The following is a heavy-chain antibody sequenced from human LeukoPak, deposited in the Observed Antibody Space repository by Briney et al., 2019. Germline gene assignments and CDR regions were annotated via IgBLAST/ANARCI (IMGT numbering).Heavy chain of an antibody. D-gene: IGHD3-10*01. V-gene: IGHV3-7*01. J-gene: IGHJ4*02. Sequence: PGGSLRLSCEASGFTFSNHWMGWVRQAPGKGLEWVANIKQDGSEKYYVDSVTGRFTISRDNAKSSLYLQMNSLGAEDSAVYFCARWATSYDFWGQGTLVTVSS. CDR3: ARWATSYDF. CDR1: GFTFSNHW. CDR2: IKQDGSEK.